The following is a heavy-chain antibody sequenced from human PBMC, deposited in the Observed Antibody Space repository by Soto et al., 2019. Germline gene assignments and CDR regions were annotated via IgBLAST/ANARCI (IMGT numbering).Heavy chain of an antibody. Sequence: ASVKVSCKASGYTFTGYDMHWVRQAPGQGLEWMGWINPNSGGTNYAQKFQGWVTMTRDTSISTAYMELSRLRSDDTAVYYCARSPGGVVTAMYYFDYWGQGTLVTVSS. D-gene: IGHD2-21*02. V-gene: IGHV1-2*04. CDR3: ARSPGGVVTAMYYFDY. CDR1: GYTFTGYD. CDR2: INPNSGGT. J-gene: IGHJ4*02.